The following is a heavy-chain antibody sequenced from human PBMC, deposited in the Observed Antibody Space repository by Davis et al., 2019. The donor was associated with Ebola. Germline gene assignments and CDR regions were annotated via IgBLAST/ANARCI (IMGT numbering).Heavy chain of an antibody. Sequence: MPSEPLSPTCAVSGGFVSSGGYSWSWIRQHPGKGLEWIGYIYYSGSTYYNPSLKSRVTISVDTSKNQFSLKLSSVTAADTAVYYCARDYVYWGQGTLVTVSS. V-gene: IGHV4-31*11. CDR3: ARDYVY. CDR2: IYYSGST. J-gene: IGHJ4*02. D-gene: IGHD1-14*01. CDR1: GGFVSSGGYS.